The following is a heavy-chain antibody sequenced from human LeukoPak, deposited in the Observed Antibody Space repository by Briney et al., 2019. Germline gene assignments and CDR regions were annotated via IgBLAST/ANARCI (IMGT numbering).Heavy chain of an antibody. V-gene: IGHV3-21*01. J-gene: IGHJ4*02. CDR3: AKGAASSGYYDPFDY. CDR1: GFTFSSYS. CDR2: ISSSSSYI. Sequence: GGSLRLSCAASGFTFSSYSMNWVRQAPGKGLEWVSSISSSSSYIYYADSVKGRFTISRDNSKNTLYLQMNSLRAEDTAVYYCAKGAASSGYYDPFDYWGQGTLVTVSS. D-gene: IGHD3-22*01.